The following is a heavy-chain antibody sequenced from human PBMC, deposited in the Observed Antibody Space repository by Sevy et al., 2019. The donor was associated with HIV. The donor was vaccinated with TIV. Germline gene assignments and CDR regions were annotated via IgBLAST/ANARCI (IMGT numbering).Heavy chain of an antibody. V-gene: IGHV3-33*03. D-gene: IGHD2-2*01. CDR1: GFTFRSFS. J-gene: IGHJ5*01. CDR2: IWYDGRTK. Sequence: GGYLRLSCSASGFTFRSFSMHWVRQAPGKGLEWVAAIWYDGRTKQYTDSVKGRFTISRDNSKNMLRLEMNSLRAEDTGLYFCARDSARVVVPTAGFDSWGQGTVVTVSS. CDR3: ARDSARVVVPTAGFDS.